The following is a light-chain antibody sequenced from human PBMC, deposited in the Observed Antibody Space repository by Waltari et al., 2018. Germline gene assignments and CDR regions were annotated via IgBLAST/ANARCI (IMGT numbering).Light chain of an antibody. Sequence: EIVLTQSPGTLSLSPGERATLSCRASQSLSRYLAWYQQKPGQAPRLLIYGAATRATVIPDRFSGSGSVTDFSLTISRLEPEDFAVYYCQHHVSLPATFGQGTKVEIK. V-gene: IGKV3-20*01. CDR3: QHHVSLPAT. CDR1: QSLSRY. J-gene: IGKJ1*01. CDR2: GAA.